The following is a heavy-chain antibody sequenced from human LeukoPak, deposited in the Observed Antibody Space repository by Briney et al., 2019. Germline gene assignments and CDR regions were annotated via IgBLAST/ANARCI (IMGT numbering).Heavy chain of an antibody. V-gene: IGHV4-59*08. J-gene: IGHJ6*02. CDR1: GGSISTYY. Sequence: SETLSLTCTVSGGSISTYYWSWIRQPPGKGLEWIGYIYYSGSTSYNPSLESRVTISVDTSNNLFSLKLSSVTAADTAVYYCARHAYYYYGMDVWGQGTTVTVSS. CDR2: IYYSGST. CDR3: ARHAYYYYGMDV.